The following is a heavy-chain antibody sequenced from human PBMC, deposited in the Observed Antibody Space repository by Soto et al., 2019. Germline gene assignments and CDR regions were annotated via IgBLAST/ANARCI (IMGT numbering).Heavy chain of an antibody. CDR3: ARAPQTTVTTFFDY. CDR2: TYYRSKWYN. Sequence: SQTLSLTCAISVDIVSSNSAAWNWIRQSPSRGLEWLGRTYYRSKWYNDYAVSVKSRITINPDTSKNQFSLQLNSVTPEDTAVYYCARAPQTTVTTFFDYWGQGTLVTVSS. D-gene: IGHD4-17*01. CDR1: VDIVSSNSAA. J-gene: IGHJ4*02. V-gene: IGHV6-1*01.